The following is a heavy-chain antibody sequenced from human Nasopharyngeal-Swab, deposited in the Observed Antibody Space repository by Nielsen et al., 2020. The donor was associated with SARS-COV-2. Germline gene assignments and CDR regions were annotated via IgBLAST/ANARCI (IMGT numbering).Heavy chain of an antibody. D-gene: IGHD1/OR15-1a*01. CDR3: ARGTYYMDV. CDR2: ISSSSSTI. Sequence: GESLKISCAASAFTFRYYYLSWVRQAPGKGLEWVSYISSSSSTIYYADSVKGRFTISRDNAKNSLYLQMNSLRAEDTAVYYCARGTYYMDVWGKGTTVTVSS. V-gene: IGHV3-11*04. CDR1: AFTFRYYY. J-gene: IGHJ6*03.